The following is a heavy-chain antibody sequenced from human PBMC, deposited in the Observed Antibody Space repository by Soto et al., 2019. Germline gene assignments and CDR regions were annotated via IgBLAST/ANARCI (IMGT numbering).Heavy chain of an antibody. CDR3: ARQQGGGGGDDYGMDV. Sequence: EVQLVESGGGLVKPGGSLRLSCAASGFTFSSYSMNWVRQAPGKGLEWVSSISSSSSYIYYADSVKGRFTISRDNAKNSPDLQMNSLRAEDTAVYYCARQQGGGGGDDYGMDVWGQGPTVTVSS. CDR1: GFTFSSYS. V-gene: IGHV3-21*01. J-gene: IGHJ6*02. D-gene: IGHD3-16*01. CDR2: ISSSSSYI.